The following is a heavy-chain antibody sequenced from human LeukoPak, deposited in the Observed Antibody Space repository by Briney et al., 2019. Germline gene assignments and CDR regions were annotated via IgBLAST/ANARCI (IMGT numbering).Heavy chain of an antibody. CDR2: IYYSGST. CDR3: AREGIAAAGQPWDYYYYMDV. Sequence: SETLSLTCTVSGGSISSYYWSWIRQPPGKGLEWIGYIYYSGSTNYNPSLKSRVTISVDTSKNQFSLKLSSVTAADTAVYYCAREGIAAAGQPWDYYYYMDVWGKGTTVTVSS. V-gene: IGHV4-59*12. CDR1: GGSISSYY. D-gene: IGHD6-13*01. J-gene: IGHJ6*03.